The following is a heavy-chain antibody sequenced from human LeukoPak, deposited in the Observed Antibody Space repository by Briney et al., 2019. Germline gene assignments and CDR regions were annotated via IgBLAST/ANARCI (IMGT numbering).Heavy chain of an antibody. D-gene: IGHD3-22*01. CDR2: IWYDGSNK. Sequence: GRSLRLSCAASGFTFSSYGMHWVRQAPGKGLEWVAAIWYDGSNKYYADSVKGRFTISRDNSKSTLYLQMNSLRAEDTAVYYCARERGWLNDYNWFDPWGQGTLVTVSS. CDR1: GFTFSSYG. V-gene: IGHV3-33*01. J-gene: IGHJ5*02. CDR3: ARERGWLNDYNWFDP.